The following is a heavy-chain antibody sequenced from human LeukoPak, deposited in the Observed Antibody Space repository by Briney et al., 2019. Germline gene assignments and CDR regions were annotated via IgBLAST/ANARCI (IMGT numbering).Heavy chain of an antibody. J-gene: IGHJ6*03. V-gene: IGHV3-21*01. CDR1: GFTFSSYN. Sequence: GGSLRLSCAASGFTFSSYNMNWVRQAPGKGLEWVSSITSSSTYIYYADSVKGRFTISRDNAKNSLYLQMNSLRAEDTAVYYCARDPYSGGYGDYYYYYMDVWGKGTTVTISS. D-gene: IGHD1-26*01. CDR3: ARDPYSGGYGDYYYYYMDV. CDR2: ITSSSTYI.